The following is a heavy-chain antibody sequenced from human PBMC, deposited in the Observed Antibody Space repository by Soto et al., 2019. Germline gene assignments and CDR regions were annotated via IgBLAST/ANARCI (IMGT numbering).Heavy chain of an antibody. V-gene: IGHV1-3*01. D-gene: IGHD5-18*01. CDR3: ARCIQQDYYYGMDV. Sequence: ASVKVSCKASGYTFTSYAMHWVRQAPGQRLEWMGWINAGNGNTKYSQKFQGRVTIATDTSTSTVYMELRNLRSDDTAVYYCARCIQQDYYYGMDVWGQGTTVTVSS. CDR2: INAGNGNT. J-gene: IGHJ6*02. CDR1: GYTFTSYA.